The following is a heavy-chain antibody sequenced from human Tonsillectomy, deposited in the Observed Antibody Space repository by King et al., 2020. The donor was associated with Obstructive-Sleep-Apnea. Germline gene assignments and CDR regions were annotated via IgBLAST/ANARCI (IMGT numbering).Heavy chain of an antibody. Sequence: VQLVESGGGVVQPGRSLRLSCAASGFTFSTYAMHWVRQAPGKGLEWVAVISYDESRKYYADSVKGRFTISRDNAKNTLYLQMNSLRAEDTAMYYCARDRNDYGDHWGQGPLVTVSS. CDR2: ISYDESRK. J-gene: IGHJ4*02. V-gene: IGHV3-30*01. CDR1: GFTFSTYA. CDR3: ARDRNDYGDH.